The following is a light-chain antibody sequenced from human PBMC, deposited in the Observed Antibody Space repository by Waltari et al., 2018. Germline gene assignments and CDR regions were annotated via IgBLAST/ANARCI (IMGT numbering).Light chain of an antibody. J-gene: IGLJ2*01. CDR2: DVT. Sequence: QSALTQPASVSGSPGQSITISCTGTSSDIGCYNYVSWYQQHPGKAPKLIIYDVTNRPSGVSNRFSGSKSGNTASLTISGLQAEDEADYYCSSYMDTTTLELFGGGTSLTVL. CDR1: SSDIGCYNY. CDR3: SSYMDTTTLEL. V-gene: IGLV2-14*03.